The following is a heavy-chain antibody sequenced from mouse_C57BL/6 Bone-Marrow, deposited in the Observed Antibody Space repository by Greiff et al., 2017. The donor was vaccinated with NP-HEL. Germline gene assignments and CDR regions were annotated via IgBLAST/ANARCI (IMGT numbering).Heavy chain of an antibody. D-gene: IGHD3-2*02. CDR1: GYTFTSYW. CDR3: ARSGQHRLPYYAMDY. V-gene: IGHV1-64*01. CDR2: IHPNSGST. J-gene: IGHJ4*01. Sequence: QVQLQQPGAELVKPGASVKLSCKASGYTFTSYWMHWVKQRPGQGLEWIGMIHPNSGSTNYNEKFKSKATLTVDKSSSTAYMQLSSLTSEDSAVYYCARSGQHRLPYYAMDYWGQGTSVTVSS.